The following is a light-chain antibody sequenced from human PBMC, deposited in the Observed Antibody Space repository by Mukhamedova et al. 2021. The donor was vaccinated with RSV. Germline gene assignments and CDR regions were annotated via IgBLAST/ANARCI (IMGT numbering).Light chain of an antibody. CDR2: SAS. CDR3: QESYSSLTWT. Sequence: WYQRRVHGKAPNLLIFSASNLQNGVPSRFGGSGSGTDFTLTISSLQPEDFAIYYCQESYSSLTWTFGQGTTVEIK. J-gene: IGKJ1*01. V-gene: IGKV1-39*01.